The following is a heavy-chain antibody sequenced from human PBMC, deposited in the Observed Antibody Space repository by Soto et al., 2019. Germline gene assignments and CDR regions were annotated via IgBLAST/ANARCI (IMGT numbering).Heavy chain of an antibody. Sequence: SCPTLVNPTQTLTLTCTFSGFSLSTSGMCXSWIRQPPGKALEWLALIDWDDDKYYSTSLKTRLTISKDTSKNQVVLTMTNMDPVDTATYYCARIYGSGRTTDYWGQGPLVTVSS. V-gene: IGHV2-70*01. D-gene: IGHD3-10*01. J-gene: IGHJ4*02. CDR1: GFSLSTSGMC. CDR3: ARIYGSGRTTDY. CDR2: IDWDDDK.